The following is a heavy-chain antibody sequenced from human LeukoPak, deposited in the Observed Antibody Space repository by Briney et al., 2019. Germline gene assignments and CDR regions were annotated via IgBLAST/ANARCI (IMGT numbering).Heavy chain of an antibody. D-gene: IGHD6-19*01. CDR1: GFTFSSYA. CDR3: AKEMAGRGTFDY. J-gene: IGHJ4*02. V-gene: IGHV3-23*01. Sequence: GSLRLSCVASGFTFSSYAMNWVRQAPGKGLEWVSVISGSGGSTYYADSVKGRFTISRDNSRDTLYLQMNSLRAEDTAVYYCAKEMAGRGTFDYWGQGTLVTVSS. CDR2: ISGSGGST.